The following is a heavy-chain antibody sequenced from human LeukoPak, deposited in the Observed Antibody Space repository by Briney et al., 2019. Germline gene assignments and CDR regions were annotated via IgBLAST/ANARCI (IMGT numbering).Heavy chain of an antibody. V-gene: IGHV4-59*06. J-gene: IGHJ4*02. CDR1: GGSISSYY. CDR2: IYDSRST. CDR3: ARGAHPRGKVHDY. Sequence: SETLSLTCTVSGGSISSYYWSWIRQHPGKGLEWIGYIYDSRSTYYNPSLKSRVTISVDTSKNQFSLKLSSVTAADTAVYYCARGAHPRGKVHDYWGQGTLVTVSS.